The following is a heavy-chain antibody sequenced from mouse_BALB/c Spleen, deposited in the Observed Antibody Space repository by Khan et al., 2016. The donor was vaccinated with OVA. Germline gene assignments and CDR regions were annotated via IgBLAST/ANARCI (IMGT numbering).Heavy chain of an antibody. CDR2: INPANGDT. J-gene: IGHJ1*01. CDR1: GYTFTDYY. CDR3: TRGLFDV. Sequence: VHVKQSGPELVKPGASVKMSCKASGYTFTDYYMKWVKQCHGKSLEWLGDINPANGDTFYNQKFKGKATLTVDKSSSTAYMQLDSLTSEDSAVYFCTRGLFDVWGAGTTVTVSS. V-gene: IGHV1-19*01.